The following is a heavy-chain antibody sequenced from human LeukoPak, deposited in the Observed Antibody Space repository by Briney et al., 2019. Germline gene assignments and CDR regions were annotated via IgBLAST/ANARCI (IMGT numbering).Heavy chain of an antibody. CDR2: ISSGSRTM. CDR1: GFTFSTYS. CDR3: ARENNWNSLVDY. J-gene: IGHJ4*02. V-gene: IGHV3-48*01. Sequence: PGGSLRLSCAASGFTFSTYSMDWVRQAPGKGLEWVSKISSGSRTMYYADSVKGRFTISRDNAKNSLYLQMNSLRAEDTAVYYCARENNWNSLVDYWGQGTLVTVSS. D-gene: IGHD1-20*01.